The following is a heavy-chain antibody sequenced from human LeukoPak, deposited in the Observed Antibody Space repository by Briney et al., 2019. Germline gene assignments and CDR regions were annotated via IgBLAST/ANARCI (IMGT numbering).Heavy chain of an antibody. CDR3: ARDRGIAAAGTYYYYYYMDV. Sequence: SETLSLTCTVSGGSISSGSYYWSWIRQPAGKGLEWIGRIYTSGNTNHNPSLKSRVTISVDASKNQFSLKLSSVTAADTAVYYCARDRGIAAAGTYYYYYYMDVWGKGTTVTVSS. J-gene: IGHJ6*03. D-gene: IGHD6-13*01. CDR1: GGSISSGSYY. V-gene: IGHV4-61*02. CDR2: IYTSGNT.